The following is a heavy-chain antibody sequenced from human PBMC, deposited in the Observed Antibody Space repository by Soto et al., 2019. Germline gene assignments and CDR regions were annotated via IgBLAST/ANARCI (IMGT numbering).Heavy chain of an antibody. J-gene: IGHJ4*02. CDR1: GFTFSSYA. CDR3: ARDQCGGSCHGGDY. Sequence: SGGSLRLSCAASGFTFSSYAMSWVRQAPGKGLEWVSAISGSGGSTYYADSVKGRFTISRDNSKNTLYLQMNSLRAEDTAVYYCARDQCGGSCHGGDYWGQGTLVTVSS. CDR2: ISGSGGST. D-gene: IGHD2-15*01. V-gene: IGHV3-23*01.